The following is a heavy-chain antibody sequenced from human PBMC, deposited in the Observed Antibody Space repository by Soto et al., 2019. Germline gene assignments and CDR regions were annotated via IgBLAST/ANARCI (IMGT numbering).Heavy chain of an antibody. V-gene: IGHV4-34*01. J-gene: IGHJ6*02. D-gene: IGHD6-13*01. CDR2: INHSGST. CDR3: ARGGGVIAEDDTLNYYYGMDV. Sequence: SETLSLTCAVYGGSFSGYYWSWIRQPPGKGLEWIGEINHSGSTNYNPSLKSRVTISVDTSKNQFSLKLSSVTAADTAVYYCARGGGVIAEDDTLNYYYGMDVWGQGTTVTVSS. CDR1: GGSFSGYY.